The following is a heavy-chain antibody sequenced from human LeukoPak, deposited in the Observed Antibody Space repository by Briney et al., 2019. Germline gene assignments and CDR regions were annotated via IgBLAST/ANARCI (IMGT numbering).Heavy chain of an antibody. CDR1: GFTFSSYS. D-gene: IGHD1-7*01. J-gene: IGHJ3*02. CDR2: ISSSSSYI. CDR3: ARGLGITGTTDAFDI. V-gene: IGHV3-21*01. Sequence: GGSLRLSCVASGFTFSSYSMNWVRQAPGKGLEWVSSISSSSSYIYYADSVKGRFTISRDNAKNSLYLQMNSLRAEDTAVYYCARGLGITGTTDAFDIWGQGTMVTVSS.